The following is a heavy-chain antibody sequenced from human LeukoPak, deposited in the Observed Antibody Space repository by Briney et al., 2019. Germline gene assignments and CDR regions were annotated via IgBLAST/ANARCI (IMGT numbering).Heavy chain of an antibody. CDR2: ISSSGSTI. CDR1: GFTFSDYY. J-gene: IGHJ6*03. Sequence: GGSLRLSCAASGFTFSDYYMSWIRQAPGKGLEWVSYISSSGSTIYYADSVKGRFTISRDNAKNSLYLQMNSLRAEDTAVHYCARVVSPYYYYYMDVWGKGTTVTISS. D-gene: IGHD1-14*01. V-gene: IGHV3-11*01. CDR3: ARVVSPYYYYYMDV.